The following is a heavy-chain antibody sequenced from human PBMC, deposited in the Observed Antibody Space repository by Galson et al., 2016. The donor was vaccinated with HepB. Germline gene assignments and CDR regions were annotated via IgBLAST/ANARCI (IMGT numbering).Heavy chain of an antibody. CDR1: GGSISSSSYY. D-gene: IGHD4-23*01. J-gene: IGHJ6*02. V-gene: IGHV4-39*02. CDR2: IYYSGST. Sequence: SETLSLTCTVSGGSISSSSYYWGWIRQPPGKGLEWIGTIYYSGSTYYNPSLETRVTISVDTSKNQFSLKLSSVTAADTAVYYCARDKTTVVPWPYYYHMDVWGQGTTVTVSS. CDR3: ARDKTTVVPWPYYYHMDV.